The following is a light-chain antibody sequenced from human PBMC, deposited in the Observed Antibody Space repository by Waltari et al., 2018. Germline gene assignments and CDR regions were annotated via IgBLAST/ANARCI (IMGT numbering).Light chain of an antibody. CDR1: NIHRHS. CDR3: QIFHDTAFHVI. Sequence: YVLTQPPSVSVAPGETANIPCAEDNIHRHSVHWYQHRPGQAPVLVMSYDTDRPSGIPERFSGSNSGSTATLTIRKVEAGDEADYYCQIFHDTAFHVIFGGGTKLTV. J-gene: IGLJ2*01. V-gene: IGLV3-21*01. CDR2: YDT.